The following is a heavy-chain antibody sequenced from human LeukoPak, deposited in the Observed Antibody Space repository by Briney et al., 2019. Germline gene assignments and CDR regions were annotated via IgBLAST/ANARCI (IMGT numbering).Heavy chain of an antibody. V-gene: IGHV3-23*01. CDR1: GFTFTTYT. CDR2: ISGSGYST. D-gene: IGHD6-13*01. Sequence: PGGSLRLSCEASGFTFTTYTMTWVRQAPGRGLEWISSISGSGYSTYYADSVKGRLTISRDNSNNTLHLQMNNLRDEDTAFYYCAPDSSSWKIFDSWGQGTLVTVSS. CDR3: APDSSSWKIFDS. J-gene: IGHJ5*01.